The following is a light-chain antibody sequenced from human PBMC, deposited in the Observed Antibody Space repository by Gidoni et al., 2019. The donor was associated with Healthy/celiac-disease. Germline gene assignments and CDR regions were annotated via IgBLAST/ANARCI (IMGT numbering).Light chain of an antibody. Sequence: DIVMSQSPDPLAVSLGESATINCKSSQSVLYSSNNKHYLAWYQQKPGQPPKLLIYWASTRGSGVPDRFRGSGSGTDFTLTISSLQAEDVAVYNCQQYYSTPRTFGQGTKVEIK. CDR3: QQYYSTPRT. CDR2: WAS. V-gene: IGKV4-1*01. J-gene: IGKJ1*01. CDR1: QSVLYSSNNKHY.